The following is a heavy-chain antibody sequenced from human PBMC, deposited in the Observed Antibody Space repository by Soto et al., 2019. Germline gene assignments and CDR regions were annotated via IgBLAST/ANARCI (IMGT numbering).Heavy chain of an antibody. CDR1: GGSFSGYY. Sequence: PSETLSLTCAVYGGSFSGYYWSWIRQPPGKGLEWIGEINHSGSTNYNPSLKSRVTISVDTSKNQFSLKLSSVTAADTAVYYCGRFLAPNAVFGVTQTGFDPWGQGTLVTVSS. J-gene: IGHJ5*02. V-gene: IGHV4-34*01. CDR2: INHSGST. D-gene: IGHD3-3*01. CDR3: GRFLAPNAVFGVTQTGFDP.